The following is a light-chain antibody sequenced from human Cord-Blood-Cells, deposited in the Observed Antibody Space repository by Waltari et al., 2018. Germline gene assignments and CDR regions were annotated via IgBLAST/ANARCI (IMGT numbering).Light chain of an antibody. V-gene: IGLV3-1*01. Sequence: SYELTQPPSVPVSSGQTASITCPGDQLGDKYACWYQQKPGQAPVLVIYQDSKRPSGIPERFSGSNSGNTATLTISGTQAMDEADYYCQAWDSSTVVFGGGTKLTVL. J-gene: IGLJ2*01. CDR1: QLGDKY. CDR2: QDS. CDR3: QAWDSSTVV.